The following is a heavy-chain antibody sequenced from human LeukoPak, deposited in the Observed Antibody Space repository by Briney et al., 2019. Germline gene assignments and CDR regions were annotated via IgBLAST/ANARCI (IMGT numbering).Heavy chain of an antibody. CDR1: GFTLSNVW. CDR3: ATIAAAMTFDY. CDR2: IKNKTDGGTT. Sequence: GSLRLSCAASGFTLSNVWMSWVRQVPGTGLEWVGRIKNKTDGGTTDYAAPAKGRFTISRNDSKDTLYLQMYSLKTEDTAVYYCATIAAAMTFDYWGQGTLVTVSS. J-gene: IGHJ4*02. V-gene: IGHV3-15*01. D-gene: IGHD2-2*01.